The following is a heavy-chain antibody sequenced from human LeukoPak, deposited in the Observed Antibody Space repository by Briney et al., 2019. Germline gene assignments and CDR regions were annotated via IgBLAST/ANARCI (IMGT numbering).Heavy chain of an antibody. J-gene: IGHJ3*02. V-gene: IGHV3-20*04. CDR2: INWNGVST. Sequence: GGSLRLSCAASGFTFSSYSMNWVRQAPGKGLEWVSGINWNGVSTGYADSVKGRFTISRDNANNSLYLQMDSLRAEDTALYYCARDDYYDSSDAFDIWGQGTMVTVSS. CDR1: GFTFSSYS. CDR3: ARDDYYDSSDAFDI. D-gene: IGHD3-22*01.